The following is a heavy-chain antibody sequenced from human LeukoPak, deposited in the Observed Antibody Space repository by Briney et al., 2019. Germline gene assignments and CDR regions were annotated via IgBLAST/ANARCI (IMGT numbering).Heavy chain of an antibody. CDR1: GFTVSSNY. CDR3: AKDKAAAAEYYNYYYGMDV. D-gene: IGHD6-13*01. J-gene: IGHJ6*02. CDR2: IYSGGST. Sequence: QPGGSLRLSCAASGFTVSSNYMSWVRQAPGKGLEWVSVIYSGGSTYYADSVKGRFTISRDNSKNTLYLQMNSLRAADTAVYYCAKDKAAAAEYYNYYYGMDVWGQGTTVTVSS. V-gene: IGHV3-66*01.